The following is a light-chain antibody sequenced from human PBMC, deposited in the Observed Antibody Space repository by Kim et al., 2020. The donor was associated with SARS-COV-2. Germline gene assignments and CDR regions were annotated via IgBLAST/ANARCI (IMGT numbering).Light chain of an antibody. CDR1: QRIYSD. J-gene: IGKJ4*01. CDR2: GAS. Sequence: GSPGEGATLSCRASQRIYSDLAWYQQKPGQTPRLLIYGASATATGVPARFSGSGSGTEFTLTISRLQPEDFAIYYCQQYEKWPVTFGGGTKVDIK. CDR3: QQYEKWPVT. V-gene: IGKV3-15*01.